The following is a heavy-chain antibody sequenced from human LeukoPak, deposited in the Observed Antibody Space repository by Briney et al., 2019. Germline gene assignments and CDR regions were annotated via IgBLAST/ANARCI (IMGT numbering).Heavy chain of an antibody. D-gene: IGHD3-10*01. CDR3: ARRGGSGSYYSIAFDI. CDR1: GGSISSYY. Sequence: SETLSLTCTVSGGSISSYYWIWIRQPPGKGLEWIGYIYYSGSTNYNPSLKSRVTISVDTSKNQFSLKLSSVTAADTAVYYCARRGGSGSYYSIAFDIWGQGTMVTVSS. J-gene: IGHJ3*02. V-gene: IGHV4-59*08. CDR2: IYYSGST.